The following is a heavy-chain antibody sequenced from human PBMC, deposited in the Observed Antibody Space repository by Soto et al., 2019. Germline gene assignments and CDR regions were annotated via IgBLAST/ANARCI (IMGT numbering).Heavy chain of an antibody. CDR3: ARVGHCSGGSCYSVEGFDP. CDR1: GYTFTSYG. J-gene: IGHJ5*02. Sequence: ASVKVSCKASGYTFTSYGISWVRQAPGQGLEWMGWISAYNGNTNYAQKLQGRVTMTTDTSTSTAYMELRSLRSDDTAVYYCARVGHCSGGSCYSVEGFDPWRQGTLVTVSS. D-gene: IGHD2-15*01. CDR2: ISAYNGNT. V-gene: IGHV1-18*01.